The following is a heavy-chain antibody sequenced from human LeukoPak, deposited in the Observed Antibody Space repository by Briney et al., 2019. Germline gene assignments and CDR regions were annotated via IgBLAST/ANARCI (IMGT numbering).Heavy chain of an antibody. D-gene: IGHD3-10*01. J-gene: IGHJ4*02. CDR2: ISYDGSNK. V-gene: IGHV3-30-3*01. Sequence: PGGSLRLSCAASGFTFSSYAMHWVRQAPGKGLEWVAVISYDGSNKYYADSVKGRFTISRDNSKNTLYLQMNSLRAEDTAVYYCARVLTMVRGIIISLYYFDFWGQGTLVTVSS. CDR3: ARVLTMVRGIIISLYYFDF. CDR1: GFTFSSYA.